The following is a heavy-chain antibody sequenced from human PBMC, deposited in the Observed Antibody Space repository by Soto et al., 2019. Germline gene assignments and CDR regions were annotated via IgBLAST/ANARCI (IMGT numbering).Heavy chain of an antibody. CDR3: ARDLYCSGGSCYNFYYGMDV. Sequence: PSETLSLTCTVSGGSISRYYWSWIRQPPGKELEWIGYIYYTGSPNYNPSLRSRVTISVNTSKNQFSLKLSSVTAADTAIYYCARDLYCSGGSCYNFYYGMDVLGQGTAVTVSS. J-gene: IGHJ6*02. D-gene: IGHD2-15*01. V-gene: IGHV4-59*01. CDR2: IYYTGSP. CDR1: GGSISRYY.